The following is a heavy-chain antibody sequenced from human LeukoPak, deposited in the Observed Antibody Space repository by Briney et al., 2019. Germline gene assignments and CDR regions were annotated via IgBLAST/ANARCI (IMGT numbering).Heavy chain of an antibody. Sequence: GGSLRLSCAASGFTFSSYAMSWVRQAPGKGLEWVSAISGSGGSTYYADSVKGRFTISRDNSKNTLYLQMNSLRAEDTAVYYCAKSQTPPDWGAVAGRYFDYWGQGTLVTVSS. V-gene: IGHV3-23*01. CDR1: GFTFSSYA. D-gene: IGHD6-19*01. J-gene: IGHJ4*02. CDR2: ISGSGGST. CDR3: AKSQTPPDWGAVAGRYFDY.